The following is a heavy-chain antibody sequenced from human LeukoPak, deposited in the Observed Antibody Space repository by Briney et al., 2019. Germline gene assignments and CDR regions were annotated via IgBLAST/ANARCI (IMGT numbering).Heavy chain of an antibody. CDR1: GFTFDDYA. D-gene: IGHD5-18*01. V-gene: IGHV3-9*01. CDR2: ISWNSGSI. J-gene: IGHJ3*02. Sequence: GGSLRLSCAASGFTFDDYAMHWVRQAPGKGLEWVSGISWNSGSIGYADSVKGRFTISRDNSKNTLYLQMNSLIAEDTAVYYCARGRLDTTMVRGAFDIWGQGTMVTVSS. CDR3: ARGRLDTTMVRGAFDI.